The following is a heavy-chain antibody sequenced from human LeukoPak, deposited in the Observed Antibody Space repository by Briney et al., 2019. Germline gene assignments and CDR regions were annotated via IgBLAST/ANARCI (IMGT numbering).Heavy chain of an antibody. J-gene: IGHJ4*02. D-gene: IGHD4-17*01. Sequence: GGSLRLSCAASGFTFSSHWMSWVRQAPGKGLEWVSTVGGGGDITYYADSVKGRFTISRDNSKHTLYLQMNSLRAEDTAVYYCGKDRPSDYGDSTASFDYWGQGTLVTVSS. CDR3: GKDRPSDYGDSTASFDY. V-gene: IGHV3-23*01. CDR1: GFTFSSHW. CDR2: VGGGGDIT.